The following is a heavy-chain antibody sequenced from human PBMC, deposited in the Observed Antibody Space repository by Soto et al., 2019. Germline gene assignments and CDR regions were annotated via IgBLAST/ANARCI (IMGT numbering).Heavy chain of an antibody. D-gene: IGHD4-17*01. CDR1: GFTFSSYA. Sequence: QVQLVESGGGVVQPGRSLRLSCAASGFTFSSYAMHWVRQAPGKGLEWVAVISYDGSNKYYADSVKGRFTISRDKSKNTLYLQMNSLRAEATAVYYCARDPYDYGDYYFDYWGQGTLVTVSS. CDR2: ISYDGSNK. CDR3: ARDPYDYGDYYFDY. V-gene: IGHV3-30-3*01. J-gene: IGHJ4*02.